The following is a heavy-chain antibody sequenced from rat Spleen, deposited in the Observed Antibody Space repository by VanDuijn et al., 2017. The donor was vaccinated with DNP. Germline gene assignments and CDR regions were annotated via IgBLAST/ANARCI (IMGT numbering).Heavy chain of an antibody. CDR3: ARALRRTVYAMDA. Sequence: QVQLKESGPGLAQPSQTLSLTCTVPGFSLTNYHVHWVRQPPGKGLEWMGVMWSDGNTSFNSTLKSRLSITRETSKSHVFFKMNSLQTEDTATYYCARALRRTVYAMDAWGQGTSVTVSS. J-gene: IGHJ4*01. CDR1: GFSLTNYH. V-gene: IGHV2-32*01. CDR2: MWSDGNT. D-gene: IGHD1-11*01.